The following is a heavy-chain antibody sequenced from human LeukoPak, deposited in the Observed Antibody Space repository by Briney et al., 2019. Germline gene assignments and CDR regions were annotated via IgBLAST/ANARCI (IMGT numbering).Heavy chain of an antibody. V-gene: IGHV3-30*18. CDR1: GFTFSSYG. CDR2: ISYDGSNK. J-gene: IGHJ4*02. CDR3: AKVVKGSGCSDY. Sequence: GRSLRLSCAASGFTFSSYGMHWVRQAPGKGLEWVAVISYDGSNKYYADSVKGRFTISRDNSKNTLYLQMNSLRAEDTAAYYCAKVVKGSGCSDYWGQGTLVTVSS. D-gene: IGHD6-19*01.